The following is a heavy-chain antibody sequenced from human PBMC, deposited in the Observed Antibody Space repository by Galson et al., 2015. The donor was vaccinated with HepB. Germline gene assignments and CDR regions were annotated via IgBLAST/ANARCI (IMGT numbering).Heavy chain of an antibody. CDR1: GFTFSSYS. CDR3: ARACTSRTCNTGTGLDV. J-gene: IGHJ4*02. Sequence: SLRLSCAASGFTFSSYSMNWVRQAPGKGLEWVSYISNSGNTIYYGHSVKGRFTISRDNAKNSLYLQMNSLRVGDTAVYYCARACTSRTCNTGTGLDVWGQGTLVTVSS. D-gene: IGHD2-2*02. CDR2: ISNSGNTI. V-gene: IGHV3-48*01.